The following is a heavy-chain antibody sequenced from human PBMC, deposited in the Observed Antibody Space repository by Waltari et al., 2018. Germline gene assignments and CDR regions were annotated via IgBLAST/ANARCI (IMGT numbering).Heavy chain of an antibody. CDR3: ARSTGEQYFDL. J-gene: IGHJ2*01. V-gene: IGHV4-38-2*01. D-gene: IGHD7-27*01. Sequence: QVQLQESGPGLVKPSETLSLTCAVSGYSISSGYYWGWIRQPPGKGLEWIGSNYHSGSTYYNPSLKSRVTISVDTSKNQFSLKLSSVTAADTAVYYCARSTGEQYFDLWGRGTLVTVSS. CDR1: GYSISSGYY. CDR2: NYHSGST.